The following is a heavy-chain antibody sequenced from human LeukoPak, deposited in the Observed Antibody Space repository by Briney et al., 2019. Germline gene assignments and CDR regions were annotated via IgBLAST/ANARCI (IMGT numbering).Heavy chain of an antibody. D-gene: IGHD3-22*01. V-gene: IGHV4-31*03. Sequence: SQTLSLTCTVSGGSISSGGYYWSWIRQHPGKGLEWIGYIYYSGSTYYNPSLKSRVTISVDTPKNQFSLKLSSVTAADTAVHYCARGPDSSGYYYGYWYFDLWGRGTLVTVSS. CDR3: ARGPDSSGYYYGYWYFDL. CDR2: IYYSGST. J-gene: IGHJ2*01. CDR1: GGSISSGGYY.